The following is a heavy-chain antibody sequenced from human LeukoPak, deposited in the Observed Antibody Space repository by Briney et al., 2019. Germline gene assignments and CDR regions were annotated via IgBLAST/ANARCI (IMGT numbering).Heavy chain of an antibody. V-gene: IGHV4-39*01. CDR3: AGGSSGRYYFDY. CDR1: GGSISISSYY. Sequence: SETLSLTCTVSGGSISISSYYWGWIRQPPGKGLEWIGSIYYSGSTYYNPSLKSRVTISVDTSKNQFSLKLSSVTAADTAVYYCAGGSSGRYYFDYWGQGTLVTVSS. J-gene: IGHJ4*02. CDR2: IYYSGST. D-gene: IGHD1-26*01.